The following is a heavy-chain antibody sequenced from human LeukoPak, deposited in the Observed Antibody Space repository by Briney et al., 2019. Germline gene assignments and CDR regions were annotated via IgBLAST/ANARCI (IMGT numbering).Heavy chain of an antibody. Sequence: GGSLRLSCGASGFTFSSYWMHWVRQAPGKGLVWVSRINNDGSSTSYADSVQGRFTISRDNAKNTLYLQMNSLRAEDTALYYCTRVARGDYYYYYMDVWGKGTTVTVSS. CDR3: TRVARGDYYYYYMDV. D-gene: IGHD3-10*01. V-gene: IGHV3-74*01. CDR2: INNDGSST. J-gene: IGHJ6*03. CDR1: GFTFSSYW.